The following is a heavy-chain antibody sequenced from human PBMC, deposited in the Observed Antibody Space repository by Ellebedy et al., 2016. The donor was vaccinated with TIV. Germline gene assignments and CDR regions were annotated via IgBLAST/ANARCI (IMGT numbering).Heavy chain of an antibody. J-gene: IGHJ4*02. CDR1: GGSFSGYY. D-gene: IGHD2-2*01. V-gene: IGHV4-34*01. CDR2: INHSGST. Sequence: MPSETLSLTCAVYGGSFSGYYWSWIRQPPGKGLEWIGEINHSGSTNYNPSLKSRVTISVDTSKNQFSLKLRSVTAADTAVYYCASLRDIVVVPAPADYWGQGTLVTVSS. CDR3: ASLRDIVVVPAPADY.